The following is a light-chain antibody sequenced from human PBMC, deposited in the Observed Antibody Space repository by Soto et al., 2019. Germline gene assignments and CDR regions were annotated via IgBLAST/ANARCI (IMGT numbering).Light chain of an antibody. Sequence: AIQMTQSPSSLSTSIGARVTITCRASQGIGNDLAWYQQKPGKAPKLLIYAASSLQSGVPSRFSGSGSGTDFTLTIISLQPEDFATYYCLQDYYYPITFGQGTRLDIK. CDR1: QGIGND. J-gene: IGKJ5*01. CDR2: AAS. V-gene: IGKV1-6*01. CDR3: LQDYYYPIT.